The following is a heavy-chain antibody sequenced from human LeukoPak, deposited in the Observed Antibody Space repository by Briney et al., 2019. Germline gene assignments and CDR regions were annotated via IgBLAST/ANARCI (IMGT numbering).Heavy chain of an antibody. V-gene: IGHV3-23*01. Sequence: GGSLRLSCAASGFTFSSYAMSWVRQAPGKGLEWVSGISGSGGSTVYADSVKGRFTLSRDNSKNTLFLQMNSPRVEDTAVYYCTKDWGSGSGSYSWGQFDYWGQGTLVTVSS. D-gene: IGHD3-10*01. J-gene: IGHJ4*02. CDR3: TKDWGSGSGSYSWGQFDY. CDR2: ISGSGGST. CDR1: GFTFSSYA.